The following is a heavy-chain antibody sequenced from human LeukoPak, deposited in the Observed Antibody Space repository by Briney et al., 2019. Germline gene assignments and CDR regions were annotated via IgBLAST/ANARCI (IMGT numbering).Heavy chain of an antibody. CDR3: AKSLSSHITIFGVVRDYYYYMDV. CDR2: ISYDGSNK. D-gene: IGHD3-3*01. J-gene: IGHJ6*03. Sequence: GGSLRLSCAASGFTFSNYGMHWVRQAPGKGLEWVAVISYDGSNKYYADSVKGRFTISRDNSKNTLYLQMNSLRAEDTAVYYCAKSLSSHITIFGVVRDYYYYMDVWGKGTTVTVSS. V-gene: IGHV3-30*18. CDR1: GFTFSNYG.